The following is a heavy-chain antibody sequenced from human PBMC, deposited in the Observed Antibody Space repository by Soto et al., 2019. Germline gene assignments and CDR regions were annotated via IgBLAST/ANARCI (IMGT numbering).Heavy chain of an antibody. V-gene: IGHV3-49*04. CDR3: TRASSLDFDF. J-gene: IGHJ4*02. Sequence: PGGSLRLSCTTSGFTFGDYALSWVRQAPGKGLEWVGFIRRNAYGGTTDYAASVKGRFTISRDDSKSIAYLQMNSLRTEDTALYYCTRASSLDFDFWGQGTLLTVSS. D-gene: IGHD3-16*01. CDR1: GFTFGDYA. CDR2: IRRNAYGGTT.